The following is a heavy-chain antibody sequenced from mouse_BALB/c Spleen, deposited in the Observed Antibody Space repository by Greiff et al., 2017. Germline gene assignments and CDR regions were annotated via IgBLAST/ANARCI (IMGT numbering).Heavy chain of an antibody. CDR1: GFTFSSFG. D-gene: IGHD2-12*01. Sequence: EVQLVESGGGLVQPGGSLKLSCAASGFTFSSFGMHWVRQAPEKGLEWVAYISSGSSTIYYADTVKGRFTISRDNPKNTLFLQMTSLRSEDTAMYYCAREGDDGAWFAYWGQGTLVTVSA. J-gene: IGHJ3*01. CDR3: AREGDDGAWFAY. CDR2: ISSGSSTI. V-gene: IGHV5-17*02.